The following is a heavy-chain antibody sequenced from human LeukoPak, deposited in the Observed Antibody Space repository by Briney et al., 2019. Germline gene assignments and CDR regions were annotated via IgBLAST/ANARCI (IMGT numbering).Heavy chain of an antibody. D-gene: IGHD6-13*01. J-gene: IGHJ4*02. CDR2: INPSGGST. Sequence: ASVKVSCKASGYTFTSYYMHWVRQAPGQGLEWMGIINPSGGSTSYAQKFQGRVTMTRDTSTSTVYMELSSLRTEDTAVYYCARDGGSSSWYGCSGYWGQGTLVTVSS. CDR3: ARDGGSSSWYGCSGY. V-gene: IGHV1-46*01. CDR1: GYTFTSYY.